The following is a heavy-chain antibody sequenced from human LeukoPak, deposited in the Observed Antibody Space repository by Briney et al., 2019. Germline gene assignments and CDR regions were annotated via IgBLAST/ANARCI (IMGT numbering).Heavy chain of an antibody. CDR1: GFTVTSNH. CDR2: IYTGGTT. J-gene: IGHJ4*02. V-gene: IGHV3-66*01. Sequence: GGSLRLSCAASGFTVTSNHMNWVRQAPGKGLEWVSIIYTGGTTHYADSLKDRFTISRDDSINTLYLQMNSLRAEDTAVYYCARDSSSYYFDYWGQGTVVTVSS. D-gene: IGHD6-6*01. CDR3: ARDSSSYYFDY.